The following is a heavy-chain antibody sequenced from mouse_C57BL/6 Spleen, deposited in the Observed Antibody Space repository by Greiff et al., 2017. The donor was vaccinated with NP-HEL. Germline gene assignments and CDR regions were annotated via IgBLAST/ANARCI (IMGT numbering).Heavy chain of an antibody. J-gene: IGHJ4*01. CDR3: TRDWERAMDY. Sequence: QVQLQQSGAELVRPGASVTLSCKASGYTFTDYEMHWVKQTPVHGLEWIGAIDPETGGTAYNQKFKGKAILTADKSSSTAYMELRSLTSEDSAVYYCTRDWERAMDYWGQGTSVTVSS. V-gene: IGHV1-15*01. D-gene: IGHD4-1*01. CDR1: GYTFTDYE. CDR2: IDPETGGT.